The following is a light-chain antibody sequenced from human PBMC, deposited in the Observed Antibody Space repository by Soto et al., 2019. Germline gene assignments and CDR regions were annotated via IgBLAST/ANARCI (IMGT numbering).Light chain of an antibody. CDR2: DAS. Sequence: EIELTQSPATLSLSPGERAALSRRASQSVSSYLAWYQQKPGQAPRLLIYDASKRAKGIPARFSGSGSGTDFTLTVSSLEPEDFAIYFCQQRSNWPSTLGGGTKVEI. CDR1: QSVSSY. CDR3: QQRSNWPST. V-gene: IGKV3-11*01. J-gene: IGKJ4*01.